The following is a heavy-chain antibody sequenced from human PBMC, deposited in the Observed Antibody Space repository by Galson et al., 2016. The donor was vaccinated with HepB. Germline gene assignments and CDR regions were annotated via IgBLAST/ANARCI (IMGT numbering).Heavy chain of an antibody. Sequence: CAISGDSVSSNSAAWNWIRQSPSRGLEWLGRTYCRSKWYNDYAVSVKSRININPDTSKNQFSLQLTSVTPEDTAVYYCAKVPHPRKLAAAGVYYFDYWGQGTLVTVSS. D-gene: IGHD6-13*01. J-gene: IGHJ4*02. CDR3: AKVPHPRKLAAAGVYYFDY. CDR2: TYCRSKWYN. CDR1: GDSVSSNSAA. V-gene: IGHV6-1*01.